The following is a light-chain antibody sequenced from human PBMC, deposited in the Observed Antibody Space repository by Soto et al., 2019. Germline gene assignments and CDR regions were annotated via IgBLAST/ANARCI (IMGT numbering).Light chain of an antibody. Sequence: EIVLTQSPGTLSLSPGERATLSCRASQSVSSSYLTWYQQKPGQAPRLIIYGASSMATDVPDRFSGSGSGTDFTLTISSLEPEDFAVYYCQQYGSSPWMYTFGQGTKLEIK. J-gene: IGKJ2*01. CDR3: QQYGSSPWMYT. CDR1: QSVSSSY. CDR2: GAS. V-gene: IGKV3-20*01.